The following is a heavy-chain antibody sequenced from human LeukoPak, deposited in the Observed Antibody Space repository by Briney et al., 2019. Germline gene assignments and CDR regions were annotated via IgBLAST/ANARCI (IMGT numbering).Heavy chain of an antibody. CDR2: ISSSGSTI. D-gene: IGHD1-26*01. CDR3: AREVSGSYPYGFDY. Sequence: PGGSLRLSCAASGFTFSSYEMNWVRQAPGKGLEWVSYISSSGSTIYYADSVKGRFTISRDNTKNSLYLQMNSLRAEDTAVYYCAREVSGSYPYGFDYWGQGTLVTVSS. CDR1: GFTFSSYE. J-gene: IGHJ4*02. V-gene: IGHV3-48*03.